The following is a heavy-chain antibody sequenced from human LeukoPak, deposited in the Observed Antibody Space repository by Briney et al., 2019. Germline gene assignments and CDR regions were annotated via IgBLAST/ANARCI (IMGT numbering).Heavy chain of an antibody. CDR2: INSDGSST. CDR1: GFTFSRNW. J-gene: IGHJ2*01. V-gene: IGHV3-74*01. Sequence: PGGSLRLSCAACGFTFSRNWMHWVRQVPGKGLVWVSRINSDGSSTNYADSVKGRFTISRDNAKNTLYLQMNSLRAEDTAVYYCARGQWLVSHWYFDLWGRGTLVTVSS. D-gene: IGHD6-19*01. CDR3: ARGQWLVSHWYFDL.